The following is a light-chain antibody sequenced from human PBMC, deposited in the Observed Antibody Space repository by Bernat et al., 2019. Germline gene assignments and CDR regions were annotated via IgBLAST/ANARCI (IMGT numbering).Light chain of an antibody. CDR2: ATT. CDR3: LQHNIYPYN. J-gene: IGKJ2*01. Sequence: ASVGDRVIITCRASQDIRSFLNWYQQKPGKAPKLLIYATTALQRGVPSRFSGSGSGTEFTLTISSLHTEDFAPYYCLQHNIYPYNFGHGTKVEIK. CDR1: QDIRSF. V-gene: IGKV1-17*01.